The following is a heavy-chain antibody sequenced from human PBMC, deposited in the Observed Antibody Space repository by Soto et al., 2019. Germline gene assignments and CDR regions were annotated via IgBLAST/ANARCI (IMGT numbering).Heavy chain of an antibody. V-gene: IGHV3-48*01. CDR1: GFTFRNYG. Sequence: PGGSLRLSCAASGFTFRNYGMNWVRQAPGKGLEYVSYIGIGSSTKYYADSVKGRFTISRDNSKNTLYLQMGSLRAEDMAVYYCARDLNYGDYGYYGMDVWGQGTTVTVS. CDR3: ARDLNYGDYGYYGMDV. J-gene: IGHJ6*02. CDR2: IGIGSSTK. D-gene: IGHD4-17*01.